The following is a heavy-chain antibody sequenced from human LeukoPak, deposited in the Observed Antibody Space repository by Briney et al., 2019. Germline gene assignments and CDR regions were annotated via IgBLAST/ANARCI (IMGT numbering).Heavy chain of an antibody. CDR2: INHSGST. D-gene: IGHD3-16*02. Sequence: SETLSLTCAVYGGSFSGYYWSWIRQPPGKGLEWIGEINHSGSTNYNPSLTSRVTMSVDTSKNQFSLKLNSVTAADTAVYYCARGRGYNSFDYWGQGTLVTVSS. J-gene: IGHJ4*02. V-gene: IGHV4-34*01. CDR3: ARGRGYNSFDY. CDR1: GGSFSGYY.